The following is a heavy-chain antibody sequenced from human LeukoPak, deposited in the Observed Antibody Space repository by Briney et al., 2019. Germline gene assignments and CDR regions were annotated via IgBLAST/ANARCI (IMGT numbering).Heavy chain of an antibody. CDR3: ARHGSIATGAFTY. CDR2: IYYSGGT. CDR1: GGSIGRSSYY. V-gene: IGHV4-39*01. Sequence: SETLSLTCSVSGGSIGRSSYYWGWARQPPGKGLEWIGSIYYSGGTYYNPSLKSRVTISVDTSRNQFSLKLGSVTAADTAVYYCARHGSIATGAFTYWGQGTLVTVSS. D-gene: IGHD6-13*01. J-gene: IGHJ4*02.